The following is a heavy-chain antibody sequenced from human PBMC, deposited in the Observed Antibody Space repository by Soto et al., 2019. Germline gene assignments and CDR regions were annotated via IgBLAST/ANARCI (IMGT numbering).Heavy chain of an antibody. CDR1: GLPFSGYW. V-gene: IGHV3-74*01. CDR2: INSDVSST. J-gene: IGHJ4*02. CDR3: ARGVPGHYGCDY. D-gene: IGHD4-17*01. Sequence: EVQLVESGGGLVQPGGSLRLSCEASGLPFSGYWMHWVRQAPGKGLVWVSRINSDVSSTNYADSVKGRFTIARDNVKNTLYLQMDSLRSEDTAVYYCARGVPGHYGCDYWGQGTLVTVSS.